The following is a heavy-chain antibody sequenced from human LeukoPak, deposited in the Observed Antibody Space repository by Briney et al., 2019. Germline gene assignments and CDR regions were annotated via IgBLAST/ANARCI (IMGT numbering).Heavy chain of an antibody. V-gene: IGHV3-30*02. CDR1: GFTFSSYG. D-gene: IGHD2-8*01. CDR3: AKDRCSNGIGCYYYYMDV. J-gene: IGHJ6*03. CDR2: IQYDGSNE. Sequence: GGSLRLSCAASGFTFSSYGMRWVRQAAGKGLEWVAYIQYDGSNEQFADSVKGRFSISRDSSKNILYLQVNSLRAEDTAVYYCAKDRCSNGIGCYYYYMDVWGKGTTVTISS.